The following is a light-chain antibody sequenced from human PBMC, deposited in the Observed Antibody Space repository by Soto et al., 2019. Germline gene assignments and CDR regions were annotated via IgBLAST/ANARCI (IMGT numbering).Light chain of an antibody. Sequence: DVVVTQSPLSLPVTLGQPASISCRSSQSLIHSDGNTYLHWFQQRPGQSPRRLIYHVSTRDSGVPDRFSGSGSGTDFTPEISMVEAEDVGVYYCMQGRHWPYTFGPGTTVDIK. J-gene: IGKJ3*01. V-gene: IGKV2-30*02. CDR3: MQGRHWPYT. CDR1: QSLIHSDGNTY. CDR2: HVS.